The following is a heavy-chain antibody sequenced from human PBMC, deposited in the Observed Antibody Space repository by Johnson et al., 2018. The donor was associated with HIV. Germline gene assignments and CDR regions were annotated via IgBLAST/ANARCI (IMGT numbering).Heavy chain of an antibody. J-gene: IGHJ3*02. CDR3: AKGSRARAVYDFWSGVPDAFDI. V-gene: IGHV3-20*04. Sequence: EVQLVESGGGVVRPGGSLRLSCAASGFTFDDYGMTWVPQAPGPGLAWVSGLYWNGVRTTYADSVMGRFTISRDKAKNSLYLQMNSLRPEDTAVYYCAKGSRARAVYDFWSGVPDAFDIWGQGTTVTVSS. D-gene: IGHD3-3*01. CDR1: GFTFDDYG. CDR2: LYWNGVRT.